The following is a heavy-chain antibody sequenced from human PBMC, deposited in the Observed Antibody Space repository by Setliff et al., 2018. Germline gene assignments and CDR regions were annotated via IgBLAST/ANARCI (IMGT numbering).Heavy chain of an antibody. D-gene: IGHD6-6*01. CDR1: GGGGSFSNYY. V-gene: IGHV4-59*12. Sequence: SETLSLTCGVYGGGGSFSNYYWSWIRQPPGKGLEWIGYIYYSGSTNYNPSLKSRVTISIDTSKNQFSLKLSSVTAADTAVYYCARGRNVAARLFDSWGQGTLVTVSS. CDR3: ARGRNVAARLFDS. J-gene: IGHJ4*02. CDR2: IYYSGST.